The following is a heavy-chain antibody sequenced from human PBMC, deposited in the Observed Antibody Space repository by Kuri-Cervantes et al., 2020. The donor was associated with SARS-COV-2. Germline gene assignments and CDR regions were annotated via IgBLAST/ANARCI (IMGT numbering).Heavy chain of an antibody. V-gene: IGHV4-34*01. CDR2: INHSGST. D-gene: IGHD1-26*01. CDR3: ARDPWGYHMDV. J-gene: IGHJ6*03. CDR1: GGSFSGYY. Sequence: SETLSLTCAVYGGSFSGYYWSWIRQPPGKGLEWIGEINHSGSTNYNPSLKSRVTISVDTSKNQFSLKLSSVTAADTAVYYCARDPWGYHMDVWGKGTTVTVSS.